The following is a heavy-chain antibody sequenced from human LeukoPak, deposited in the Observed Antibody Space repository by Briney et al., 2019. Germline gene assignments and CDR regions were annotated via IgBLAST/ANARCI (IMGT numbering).Heavy chain of an antibody. CDR2: SYHSGAT. CDR1: GGSFSGYY. CDR3: ARVSFLWGSSYGFDY. J-gene: IGHJ4*02. D-gene: IGHD5-18*01. Sequence: AETLSLTCAVYGGSFSGYYWSWIRQPPGKGLEWIGESYHSGATNYNPSLKSRVTISVDTSKNQFSLKLSSVTAADTAVYYCARVSFLWGSSYGFDYWGQGTLVTVTS. V-gene: IGHV4-34*01.